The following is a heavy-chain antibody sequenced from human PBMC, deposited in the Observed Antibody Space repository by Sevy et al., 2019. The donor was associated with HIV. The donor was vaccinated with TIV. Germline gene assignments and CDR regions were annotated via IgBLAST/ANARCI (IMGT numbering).Heavy chain of an antibody. V-gene: IGHV3-66*02. CDR2: IYSGGST. D-gene: IGHD1-1*01. Sequence: GGSLRLSCAASGFTVSSNYMSWVRQAPGKGLEWVSVIYSGGSTYYADSVKGRFTISRANSKNTLYLQMNSLRAEDTAVYYWASKTSGNEAFDIWGQGTMVTVSS. J-gene: IGHJ3*02. CDR3: ASKTSGNEAFDI. CDR1: GFTVSSNY.